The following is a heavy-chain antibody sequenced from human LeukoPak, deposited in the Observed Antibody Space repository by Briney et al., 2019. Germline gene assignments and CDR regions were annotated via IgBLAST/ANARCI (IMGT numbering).Heavy chain of an antibody. J-gene: IGHJ4*02. CDR3: XKDRLHSLRGVIXTLMDHTGFDY. CDR1: GFTFSSYA. CDR2: ISGSGGST. Sequence: PGGSLRLSCAASGFTFSSYAMSWVRQAPGKGLEWVSAISGSGGSTYYADSVKGRFTISRDNSKNTLYLQMNSLRAEETAVYYXXKDRLHSLRGVIXTLMDHTGFDYWGQGXLVTV. D-gene: IGHD3-10*01. V-gene: IGHV3-23*01.